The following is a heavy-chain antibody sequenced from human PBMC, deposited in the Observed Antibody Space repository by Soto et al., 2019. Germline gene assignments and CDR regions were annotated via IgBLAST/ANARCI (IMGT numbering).Heavy chain of an antibody. V-gene: IGHV3-30*18. CDR1: GFTFSSYG. CDR3: AKDVVVGATPGLGDYYYYYGMDV. Sequence: QVQLVESGGGVVQPGRSLRLSCAASGFTFSSYGMHWVRQAPGKGLEWVAVISYDGSNKYYADSVKGRFTISRDNSKNHPDLQMKRLRAEDTGVYYCAKDVVVGATPGLGDYYYYYGMDVWGQGTTVTVSS. D-gene: IGHD1-26*01. CDR2: ISYDGSNK. J-gene: IGHJ6*02.